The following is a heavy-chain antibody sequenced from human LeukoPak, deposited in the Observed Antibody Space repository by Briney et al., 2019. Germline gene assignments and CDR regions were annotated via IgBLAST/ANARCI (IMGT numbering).Heavy chain of an antibody. CDR3: AKDGHYDSSGYYGVFDY. V-gene: IGHV3-30*18. CDR2: ISYDGSNK. J-gene: IGHJ4*02. D-gene: IGHD3-22*01. CDR1: GFTFSSYG. Sequence: PGRSLRLSCAASGFTFSSYGMHWVRRAPGKGLEWVAVISYDGSNKYYADSVKGRFTISRDNSKNTLYLQMNSLRAEDTAVYYCAKDGHYDSSGYYGVFDYWGQGTLVTVSS.